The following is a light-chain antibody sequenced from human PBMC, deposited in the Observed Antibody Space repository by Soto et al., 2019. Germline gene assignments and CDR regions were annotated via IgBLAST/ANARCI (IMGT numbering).Light chain of an antibody. CDR2: EVS. V-gene: IGKV2D-29*01. J-gene: IGKJ1*01. Sequence: DIVMTQSPDSLAVSLGERATINCKSSQSVLYSSNNKNYLAWYQQKPGQPPQLLIYEVSNRFSGVPDRFSGSGSGTDFTLKISRVEAEDVGVYYCMQSIQLRTFGQGTKVDIK. CDR1: QSVLYSSNNKNY. CDR3: MQSIQLRT.